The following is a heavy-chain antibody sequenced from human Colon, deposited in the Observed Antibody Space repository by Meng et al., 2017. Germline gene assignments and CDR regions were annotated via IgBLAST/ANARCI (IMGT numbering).Heavy chain of an antibody. J-gene: IGHJ5*02. CDR1: GGSFSGYH. V-gene: IGHV4-34*01. CDR3: ARGQPFRGLWLA. Sequence: QVQLQQWGAGLLRPSETLSLTCAVYGGSFSGYHWSWIRQPPGKEMEWIGEIDQFGSTTYNPSLKGRVTISIDPSKNQFSLILPSVTAADTAVYFCARGQPFRGLWLAWGQGTLVTVSS. CDR2: IDQFGST. D-gene: IGHD6-19*01.